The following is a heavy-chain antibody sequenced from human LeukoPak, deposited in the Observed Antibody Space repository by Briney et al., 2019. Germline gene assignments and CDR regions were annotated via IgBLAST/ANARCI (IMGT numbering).Heavy chain of an antibody. CDR3: AREGTYYYDSSGYAFDI. CDR2: IYYSGST. Sequence: SETLSLTCTVSGGSISSYYWSWIRRPPGKGLEWIGYIYYSGSTNYNPSLKSRVTISVDTSKNQFSLKLSSVTAADTAVYYCAREGTYYYDSSGYAFDIWGQGTMVTVSS. V-gene: IGHV4-59*01. CDR1: GGSISSYY. D-gene: IGHD3-22*01. J-gene: IGHJ3*02.